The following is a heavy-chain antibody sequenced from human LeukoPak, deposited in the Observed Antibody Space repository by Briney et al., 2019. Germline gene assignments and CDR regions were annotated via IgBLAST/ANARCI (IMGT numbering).Heavy chain of an antibody. Sequence: NTSEAVSLTCAVYGRSFSGYYWSWIRQPPGKGLEGIGEINHSGSTIYNPYLKSRVTISVDTSKNQSSLKLSSVTAADTAVYYCARKGVRYNSYDSSGYYTSGFDYWGQGTLVTVSS. CDR3: ARKGVRYNSYDSSGYYTSGFDY. V-gene: IGHV4-34*01. CDR2: INHSGST. J-gene: IGHJ4*02. CDR1: GRSFSGYY. D-gene: IGHD3-22*01.